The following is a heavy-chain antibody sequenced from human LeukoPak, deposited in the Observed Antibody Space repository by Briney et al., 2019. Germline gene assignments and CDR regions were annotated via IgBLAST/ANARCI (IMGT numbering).Heavy chain of an antibody. Sequence: SETLSLTCTVSGGSISSYYWSWIRQNPGTGLERIGYIYFSGSAYYNPSLKSRVTISIDKSKNQFYLRLTSVTAADTAVYYCARHATTLEALDIWGQGTMVFVSS. CDR2: IYFSGSA. CDR1: GGSISSYY. D-gene: IGHD1-7*01. J-gene: IGHJ3*02. V-gene: IGHV4-59*08. CDR3: ARHATTLEALDI.